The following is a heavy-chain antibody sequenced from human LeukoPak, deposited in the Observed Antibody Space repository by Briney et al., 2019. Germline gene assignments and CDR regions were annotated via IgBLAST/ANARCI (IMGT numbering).Heavy chain of an antibody. V-gene: IGHV4-38-2*02. Sequence: SETLSLTCTVSGYSISSGYYWGWIRQPPGKGLEGIGSIYHSGSTYYNPSLKSRVTISVDTSKNQFSLKLSSVTAADTAVYYCARGYDYVWGSYRYTGGPFAYWGQGTLVTVSS. D-gene: IGHD3-16*02. CDR3: ARGYDYVWGSYRYTGGPFAY. CDR1: GYSISSGYY. CDR2: IYHSGST. J-gene: IGHJ4*02.